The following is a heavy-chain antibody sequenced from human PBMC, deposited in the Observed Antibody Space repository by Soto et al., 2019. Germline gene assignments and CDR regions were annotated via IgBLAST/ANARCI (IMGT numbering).Heavy chain of an antibody. Sequence: QEHLVESGGGVVQPGGSLRLSCAASGFNFRDYNMFWVRQAPGKGLEWVALITYDAEYQYYGDSVKGRFTISRDNARNTLYLQLTSLRLEDTAVYYCAKDRRYYYDIETHYGLDVWGQVTTVRVSS. CDR2: ITYDAEYQ. V-gene: IGHV3-30*18. D-gene: IGHD3-16*01. CDR1: GFNFRDYN. CDR3: AKDRRYYYDIETHYGLDV. J-gene: IGHJ6*02.